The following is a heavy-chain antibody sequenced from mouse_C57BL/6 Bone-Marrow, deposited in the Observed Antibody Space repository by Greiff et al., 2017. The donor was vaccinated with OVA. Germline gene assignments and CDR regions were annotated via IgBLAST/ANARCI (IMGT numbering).Heavy chain of an antibody. D-gene: IGHD2-3*01. CDR2: IDPENGDT. Sequence: VQLKESGAELVRPGASVKLSCTASGFNIKDDYMHWVKQRPEQGLEWIGWIDPENGDTEYASKFQGKATITADTSSNTAYLQLSSLTSEDTAVYYCTTQGLLRGYYAMDYWGQGTSVTVSS. CDR3: TTQGLLRGYYAMDY. V-gene: IGHV14-4*01. J-gene: IGHJ4*01. CDR1: GFNIKDDY.